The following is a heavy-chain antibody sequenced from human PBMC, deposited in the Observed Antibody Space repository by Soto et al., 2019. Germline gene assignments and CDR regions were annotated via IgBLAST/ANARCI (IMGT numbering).Heavy chain of an antibody. CDR3: ARERYYDFWGGYYRSGGNWFDP. J-gene: IGHJ5*02. Sequence: PSETLSLTCTVSDGSISSGCYYWSWIRQHPGKGLEWIGYIYYSGSTYYNPSLKSRVTISVDTSKNQFSLKLNSVTAADTAVYECARERYYDFWGGYYRSGGNWFDPWGQGTLVTVSS. V-gene: IGHV4-31*03. D-gene: IGHD3-3*01. CDR2: IYYSGST. CDR1: DGSISSGCYY.